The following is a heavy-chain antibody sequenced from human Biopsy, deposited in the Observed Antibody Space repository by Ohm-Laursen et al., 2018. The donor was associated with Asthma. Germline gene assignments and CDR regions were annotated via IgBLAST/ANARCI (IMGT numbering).Heavy chain of an antibody. CDR3: ARDLQTAEGRPVDNGANPANHYYGVDV. Sequence: GSLRLSCAATGFAVSRDHMFWVRQAPGKGLEWISYINGKSNSIEYADSVKGRFTISRDNAKNSLYLQMNSLRAEDTAVYYCARDLQTAEGRPVDNGANPANHYYGVDVWGRGTTVTVSS. D-gene: IGHD4/OR15-4a*01. CDR2: INGKSNSI. V-gene: IGHV3-11*01. CDR1: GFAVSRDH. J-gene: IGHJ6*02.